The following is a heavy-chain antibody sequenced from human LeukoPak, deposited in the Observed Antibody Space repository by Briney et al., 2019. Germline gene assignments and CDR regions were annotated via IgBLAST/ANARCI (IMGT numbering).Heavy chain of an antibody. Sequence: ASVKVSCKASGYTFTSDSISWVRQAPGQGLVWMGWISAYNGNTNYAQKLQGRVTMTTDTSTSTPYMELRSLRSDDTAVYYCARGAMVVPPASFRWFDPWGQGTLVTVSS. CDR2: ISAYNGNT. CDR1: GYTFTSDS. CDR3: ARGAMVVPPASFRWFDP. D-gene: IGHD2-2*01. J-gene: IGHJ5*02. V-gene: IGHV1-18*01.